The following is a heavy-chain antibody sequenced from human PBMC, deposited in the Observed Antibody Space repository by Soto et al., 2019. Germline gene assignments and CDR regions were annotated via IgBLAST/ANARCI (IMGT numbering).Heavy chain of an antibody. CDR3: AHSITRVRGVTPPALDY. Sequence: QITLKESGPTLVKPTQTLTLTCTFSGFSLSTSGVGVGWIRQPPGKALEWLALIYWDDDKCYSPSLKSRLTINKDTTKNQVILTTTNMAPVDTATYHCAHSITRVRGVTPPALDYRGQGTLVTLSS. V-gene: IGHV2-5*02. J-gene: IGHJ4*02. CDR1: GFSLSTSGVG. CDR2: IYWDDDK. D-gene: IGHD3-10*01.